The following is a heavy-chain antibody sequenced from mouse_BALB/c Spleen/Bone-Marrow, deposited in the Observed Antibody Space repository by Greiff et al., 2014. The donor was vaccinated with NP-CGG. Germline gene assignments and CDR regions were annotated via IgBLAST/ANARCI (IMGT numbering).Heavy chain of an antibody. Sequence: QVQLQQPGAELMKPGASVKVSCKATGYTFSSYWIEWVKQRPGHGLEWIGGILLGSGNTNYNEKFKGKATFTADTSSNTAYMQLSSLTSEDSAVYYCARWAFDAWFAYWGQGTLVTVSA. CDR1: GYTFSSYW. V-gene: IGHV1-9*01. D-gene: IGHD3-1*01. J-gene: IGHJ3*01. CDR3: ARWAFDAWFAY. CDR2: ILLGSGNT.